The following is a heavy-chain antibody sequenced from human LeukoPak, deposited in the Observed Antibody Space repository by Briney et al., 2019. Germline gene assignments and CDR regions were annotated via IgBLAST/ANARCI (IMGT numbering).Heavy chain of an antibody. CDR2: ISYDGSNK. V-gene: IGHV3-30*18. J-gene: IGHJ4*02. CDR3: AKEGAVVPAADTAKSSGIYFDY. D-gene: IGHD2-2*01. Sequence: QPGRSLRLSCAASGFTFSSYGMHWVRQAPGKGLEWVAVISYDGSNKYYADSVKGRFTISRDNSKNMLYLQMNSLRAEDTAVYYCAKEGAVVPAADTAKSSGIYFDYWGQGTLVTVSS. CDR1: GFTFSSYG.